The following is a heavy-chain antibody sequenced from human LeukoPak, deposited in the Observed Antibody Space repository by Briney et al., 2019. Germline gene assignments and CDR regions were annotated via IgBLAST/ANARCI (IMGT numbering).Heavy chain of an antibody. CDR2: FDPEDGET. D-gene: IGHD3-10*01. CDR3: ARCPRPLWFGELPDAFDI. Sequence: ASVKVSCKVSGYTLTELSMHWVRQAPGKGLEWMGGFDPEDGETIYAQKFQGRVTITADKSTSTAYMELSSLRSEDTAVYYCARCPRPLWFGELPDAFDIWGQGTMVTVSS. J-gene: IGHJ3*02. CDR1: GYTLTELS. V-gene: IGHV1-24*01.